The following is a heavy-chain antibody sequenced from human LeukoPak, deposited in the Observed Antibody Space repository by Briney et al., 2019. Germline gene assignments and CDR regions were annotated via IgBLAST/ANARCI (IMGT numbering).Heavy chain of an antibody. CDR1: GDSLSVYY. Sequence: PSETLSLTCTVSGDSLSVYYWMWLRHPRGKGLEWIGYISYSGGTNYNASLRSRVTISLDTFKNQFSLKLTSVTAADTAMYCCAREYNWFDPSGQGTLVTASS. V-gene: IGHV4-59*01. CDR3: AREYNWFDP. J-gene: IGHJ5*02. CDR2: ISYSGGT.